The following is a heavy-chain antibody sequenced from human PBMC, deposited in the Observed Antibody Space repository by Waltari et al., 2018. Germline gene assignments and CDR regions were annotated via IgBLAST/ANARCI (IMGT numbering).Heavy chain of an antibody. D-gene: IGHD1-26*01. CDR3: ASSGSYSHRTRMDV. V-gene: IGHV3-23*01. Sequence: EVQLLESGGDLVRPGGSLRLSCEASGLTFSSYAINWVRQAPGKGLGWVSIVKTYGDTYYADSVKGRFTISRDNSKSTLFLQMNSLRAEDTAVYYCASSGSYSHRTRMDVWGQGTKVTVSS. J-gene: IGHJ6*02. CDR2: VKTYGDT. CDR1: GLTFSSYA.